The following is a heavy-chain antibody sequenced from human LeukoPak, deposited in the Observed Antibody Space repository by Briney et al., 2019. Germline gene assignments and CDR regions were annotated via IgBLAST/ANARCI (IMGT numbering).Heavy chain of an antibody. J-gene: IGHJ4*02. Sequence: SETLSLTCTVSGGSISSYYWSWIRQPPGKGLEWIGYIYYSGSTNYNPSLKSRVTISVDTSKNQFSLKLSSVTAADTAVYYCARGGPLYRPYFDYWGQGTLVTVSS. CDR3: ARGGPLYRPYFDY. CDR2: IYYSGST. V-gene: IGHV4-59*01. CDR1: GGSISSYY. D-gene: IGHD1-26*01.